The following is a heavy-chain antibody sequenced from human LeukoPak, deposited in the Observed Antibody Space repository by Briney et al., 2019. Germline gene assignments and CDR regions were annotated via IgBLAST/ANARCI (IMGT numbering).Heavy chain of an antibody. CDR1: GFTFSSYA. D-gene: IGHD3-10*01. CDR3: ARHYGSGISPIGY. Sequence: PGGSLRLSCAASGFTFSSYAMHWVRQAPGKGLEWVAVISYDGSNKYYADSVKGRFTISRDNSKNTLYLQMNSLRAEDTAVYYCARHYGSGISPIGYWGQGTLVTVSS. J-gene: IGHJ4*02. CDR2: ISYDGSNK. V-gene: IGHV3-30*04.